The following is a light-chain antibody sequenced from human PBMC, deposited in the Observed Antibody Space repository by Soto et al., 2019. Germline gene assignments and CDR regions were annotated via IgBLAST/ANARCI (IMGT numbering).Light chain of an antibody. CDR1: QSISTT. V-gene: IGKV3-11*01. J-gene: IGKJ5*01. Sequence: EIALTKSPVTLSVSQGERATLSCRASQSISTTLVWYQQKPGQAPRLLIYGASNRATGTPARFSGSGSGTDFTLTISSLEPEDLAVYYCQQRSNWPPITVGQGTRLEI. CDR2: GAS. CDR3: QQRSNWPPIT.